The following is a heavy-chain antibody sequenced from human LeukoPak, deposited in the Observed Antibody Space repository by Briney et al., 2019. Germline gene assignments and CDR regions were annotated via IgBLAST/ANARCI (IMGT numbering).Heavy chain of an antibody. CDR3: ARDRPRSSWSYYFDY. D-gene: IGHD6-13*01. CDR2: ISSSSSYI. CDR1: GFXFSSYN. V-gene: IGHV3-21*01. Sequence: GGSLRLSCAASGFXFSSYNMNWVRQAPGKGLEWVSSISSSSSYIYYADSVKGRFTISRDNAKNSLYLQMNSLRDEDTAVYYCARDRPRSSWSYYFDYWGQGTLVTVSS. J-gene: IGHJ4*02.